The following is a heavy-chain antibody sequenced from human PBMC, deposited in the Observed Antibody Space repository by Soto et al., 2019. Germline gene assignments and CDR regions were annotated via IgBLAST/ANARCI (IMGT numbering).Heavy chain of an antibody. J-gene: IGHJ6*03. CDR2: ISSSSSYI. V-gene: IGHV3-21*01. CDR3: ARGDYYYYYMDV. Sequence: PGGSLRLSCAASGFTFSSYSMNWVRQAPGKGLELVSSISSSSSYIYYADSVKGRFTISRDNAKNSLYLQMNSLRAEDMAVYYCARGDYYYYYMDVWGKGTTVTVSS. CDR1: GFTFSSYS.